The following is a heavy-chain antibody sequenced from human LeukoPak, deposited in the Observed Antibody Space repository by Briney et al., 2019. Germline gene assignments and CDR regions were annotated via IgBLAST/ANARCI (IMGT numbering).Heavy chain of an antibody. CDR3: AKDIGYSYGYAFDY. CDR1: GFTFSSYN. D-gene: IGHD5-18*01. J-gene: IGHJ4*02. V-gene: IGHV3-69-1*01. CDR2: ITTSSSV. Sequence: GGSLRLSCAASGFTFSSYNMNWVRQAPGKGLEWVSSITTSSSVFYADSVKGRFTISRDNAQNSLYLQMNSLRAEDTALYYCAKDIGYSYGYAFDYWGQGTLVTVSS.